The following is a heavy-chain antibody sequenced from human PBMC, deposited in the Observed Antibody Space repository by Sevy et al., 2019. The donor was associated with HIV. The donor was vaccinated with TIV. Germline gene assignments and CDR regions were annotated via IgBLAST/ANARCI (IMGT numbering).Heavy chain of an antibody. CDR3: ARPRANYVDHYFFYAMDV. Sequence: GGSLRLSCAASGFAFSNYYAMHWVRQAPGKGLEWVALISYDGSDKYDADSVKGRFTISRDNFNNTLYLQMNSLTTEDTVVYYCARPRANYVDHYFFYAMDVWGQGTTVTVSS. D-gene: IGHD4-17*01. V-gene: IGHV3-30-3*01. CDR1: GFAFSNYYA. J-gene: IGHJ6*02. CDR2: ISYDGSDK.